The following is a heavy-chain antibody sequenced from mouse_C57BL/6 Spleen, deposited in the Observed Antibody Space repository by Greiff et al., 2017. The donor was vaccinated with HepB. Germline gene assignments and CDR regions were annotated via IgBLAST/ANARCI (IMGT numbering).Heavy chain of an antibody. CDR3: TRKGLHYYGDLDGFAY. D-gene: IGHD1-2*01. J-gene: IGHJ3*01. CDR1: GFTFSSYA. CDR2: ISSGGDYI. V-gene: IGHV5-9-1*02. Sequence: DVQLVESGEGLVKPGGSLKLSCAASGFTFSSYAMSWVRQTPEKRLEWVAYISSGGDYIYYADTVKGRFTISRDNARNTLYLQMSSLKSEDTAMYYCTRKGLHYYGDLDGFAYWGQGTLVTVSA.